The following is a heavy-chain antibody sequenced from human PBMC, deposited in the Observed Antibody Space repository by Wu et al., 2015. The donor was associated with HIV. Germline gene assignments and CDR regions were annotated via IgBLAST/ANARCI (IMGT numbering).Heavy chain of an antibody. V-gene: IGHV4-59*01. J-gene: IGHJ4*02. D-gene: IGHD5-12*01. CDR2: IYYTGSA. Sequence: QVQLQNLGPGLVKPSETLSLTCSVSGGSISSYYWSWIRQPPGKGLEWIGYIYYTGSANYNPSLKSRVTISIDTSKNQFSLKLNSVTAADAAVHYCARQSGYGKPYYFDYWGQGTLVTVSS. CDR3: ARQSGYGKPYYFDY. CDR1: GGSISSYY.